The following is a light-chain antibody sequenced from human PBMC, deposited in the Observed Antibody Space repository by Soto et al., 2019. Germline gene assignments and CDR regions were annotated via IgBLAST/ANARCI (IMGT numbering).Light chain of an antibody. Sequence: SYELTQPPSMSVSPGQTATIACSGDKLGDKYVCWYQQKSGESPILVIYQDTKRPSGIPERFSGSNSGSTATLTIGGTQSIDEADYYCQAWDGGTVVFGGGTQLTVL. CDR2: QDT. J-gene: IGLJ2*01. CDR3: QAWDGGTVV. CDR1: KLGDKY. V-gene: IGLV3-1*01.